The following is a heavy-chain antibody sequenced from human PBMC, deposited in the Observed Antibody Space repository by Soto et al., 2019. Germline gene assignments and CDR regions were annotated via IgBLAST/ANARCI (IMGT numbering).Heavy chain of an antibody. Sequence: ASVNVSCKASGYTFTSYGISWVRQAPGQGLEWMGWISAYNGNTNYAQKLQGRVTMTTETSTSTAYMELRSLRSDDTAVYYCAIREAYRLIDYSGQGTMVNVSS. V-gene: IGHV1-18*04. D-gene: IGHD3-3*01. CDR1: GYTFTSYG. CDR3: AIREAYRLIDY. J-gene: IGHJ4*02. CDR2: ISAYNGNT.